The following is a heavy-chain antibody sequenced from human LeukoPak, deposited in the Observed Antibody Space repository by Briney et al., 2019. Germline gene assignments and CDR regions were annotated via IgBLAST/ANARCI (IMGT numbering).Heavy chain of an antibody. CDR3: ARTTEGGYTYDYFYYYYMDV. V-gene: IGHV4-34*01. D-gene: IGHD5-18*01. CDR1: GGSFSGYY. J-gene: IGHJ6*03. CDR2: IYYSGST. Sequence: PSETLSLTCAVYGGSFSGYYWSWIRQPPGKGLEWIGSIYYSGSTYYNPSLKSRVTISVDTSKNQFSLTLSSVTAADTAVYYCARTTEGGYTYDYFYYYYMDVWGKGTTVTISS.